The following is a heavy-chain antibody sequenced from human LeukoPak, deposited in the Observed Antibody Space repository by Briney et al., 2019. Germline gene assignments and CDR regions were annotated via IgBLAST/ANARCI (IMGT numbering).Heavy chain of an antibody. D-gene: IGHD6-19*01. J-gene: IGHJ4*02. V-gene: IGHV3-30*03. CDR1: GSIFSSYG. CDR3: ARDRAPYSSGWSGFDY. CDR2: ISFDGSNE. Sequence: GGSLRLSCAASGSIFSSYGMHWVRQAPGKGLDWVAVISFDGSNEYYADSVKGRFTISRDNSKDTVFLQMNSLRPEDTAVYYCARDRAPYSSGWSGFDYWGQGTLVSVSS.